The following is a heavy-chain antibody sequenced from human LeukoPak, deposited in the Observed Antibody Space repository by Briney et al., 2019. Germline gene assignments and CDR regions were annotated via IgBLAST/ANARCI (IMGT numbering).Heavy chain of an antibody. Sequence: SETLSLTCAVYGGSFSGYYWSWIRQPPGKGLEWIGEINHSGSTNYNPSLKSRVTISVDASKNQFSLKLSSVTAADTAVYYCARGIVGATYAWFDPWGQGTLVTVSS. CDR2: INHSGST. CDR1: GGSFSGYY. CDR3: ARGIVGATYAWFDP. D-gene: IGHD1-26*01. V-gene: IGHV4-34*01. J-gene: IGHJ5*02.